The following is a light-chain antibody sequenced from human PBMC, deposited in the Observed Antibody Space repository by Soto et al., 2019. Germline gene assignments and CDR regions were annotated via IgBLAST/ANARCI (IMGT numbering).Light chain of an antibody. V-gene: IGKV1-5*03. CDR1: QSISRP. CDR3: LQYQSYWT. Sequence: DIKMTQSPSTLSASVGERVSITCRASQSISRPLAWYQQKPGKAPNLLIYQASNLETGVPSRFTGSGSGTEFTLTISSLQPDDLATYYCLQYQSYWTFGQGTKVEVK. CDR2: QAS. J-gene: IGKJ1*01.